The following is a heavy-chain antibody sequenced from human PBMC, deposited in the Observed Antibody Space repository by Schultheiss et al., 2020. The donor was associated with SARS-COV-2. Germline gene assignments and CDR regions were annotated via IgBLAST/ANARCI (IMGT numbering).Heavy chain of an antibody. CDR2: IYYSGST. CDR3: ASPVRSPSSPGGNSWGWFDP. J-gene: IGHJ5*02. CDR1: GGSISSSSYY. Sequence: SETLSLTCTVSGGSISSSSYYWGWIRQPPGKGLEWIGSIYYSGSTYYNPSLKSRVTISVDTSKNQFSLKLSSVTAADTAVYYCASPVRSPSSPGGNSWGWFDPWGQGTLVTVSS. D-gene: IGHD4-23*01. V-gene: IGHV4-39*01.